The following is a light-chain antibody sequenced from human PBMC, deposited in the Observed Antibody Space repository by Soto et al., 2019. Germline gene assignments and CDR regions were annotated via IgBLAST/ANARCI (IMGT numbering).Light chain of an antibody. V-gene: IGLV2-14*03. CDR1: SSDVGGYNF. CDR2: DVS. CDR3: NSYTSTSTSYV. Sequence: QSALTQPASVSGSPGQSITTSCTGTSSDVGGYNFVSWYQQHPGKAPKLLIYDVSDRPSGVSIRFSGSKSGNTASLTISGLQAEDEADYYCNSYTSTSTSYVFGSGTKVTVL. J-gene: IGLJ1*01.